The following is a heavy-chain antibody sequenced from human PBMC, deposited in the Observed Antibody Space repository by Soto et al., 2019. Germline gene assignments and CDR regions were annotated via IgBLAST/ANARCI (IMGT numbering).Heavy chain of an antibody. V-gene: IGHV5-51*01. CDR3: ARHLVNGWILAPLDY. D-gene: IGHD2-8*01. CDR2: IYPGDSDT. CDR1: GYKFTNYW. J-gene: IGHJ4*02. Sequence: PGESLKISCKGSGYKFTNYWIGWVRQMPGKGLEWMGIIYPGDSDTRYSPSFQGQVTISADKSFSTAYLQWSSLKASDTAIYYCARHLVNGWILAPLDYWGQGTLVTVSS.